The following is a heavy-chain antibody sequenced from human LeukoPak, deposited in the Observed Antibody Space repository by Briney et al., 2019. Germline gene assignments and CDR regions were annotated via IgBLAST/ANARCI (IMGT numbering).Heavy chain of an antibody. Sequence: GGSLSLSCAASGFTFSSYAMHWVRQAPGKGLEWVAVISYDGSNKYYADSVKGRFTISRDNSKNTLYLQMNSLRAEDTAVYYCARDGTYDSNPNWFDPWGQGTLVTVSS. V-gene: IGHV3-30*01. J-gene: IGHJ5*02. CDR3: ARDGTYDSNPNWFDP. CDR2: ISYDGSNK. CDR1: GFTFSSYA. D-gene: IGHD3-22*01.